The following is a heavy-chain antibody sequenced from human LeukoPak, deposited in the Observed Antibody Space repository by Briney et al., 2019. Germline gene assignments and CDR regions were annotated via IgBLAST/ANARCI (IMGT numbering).Heavy chain of an antibody. CDR1: GYTFTSYG. V-gene: IGHV1-18*01. CDR3: ARTGQHSYAYIFDY. CDR2: ISAYNGNT. D-gene: IGHD5-18*01. Sequence: ASVKVSCKASGYTFTSYGISWVRQAPGQGLEWMGWISAYNGNTNYAQKLQGRVTMTTDASTSTAYMELRSLRSDDTAVYYCARTGQHSYAYIFDYWGQGTLVTVSS. J-gene: IGHJ4*02.